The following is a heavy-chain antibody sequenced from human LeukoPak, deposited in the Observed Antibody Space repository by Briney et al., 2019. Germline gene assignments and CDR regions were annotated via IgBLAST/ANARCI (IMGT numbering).Heavy chain of an antibody. CDR2: ISSSSSYI. D-gene: IGHD3-22*01. CDR1: GFTFSSYS. Sequence: GGSLRLSCAASGFTFSSYSMNWVRQAPGKGLEWVSSISSSSSYICYADSVKGRFTISRDNAKNSLYLQMNSLRAEDTAVYYCARDTPAMIALAMDVWGKGTTVTVSS. V-gene: IGHV3-21*01. J-gene: IGHJ6*03. CDR3: ARDTPAMIALAMDV.